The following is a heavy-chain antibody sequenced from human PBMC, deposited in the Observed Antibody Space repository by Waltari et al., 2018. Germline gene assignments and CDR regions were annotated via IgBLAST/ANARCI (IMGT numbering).Heavy chain of an antibody. CDR3: ARHESAHYGGFDS. V-gene: IGHV4-38-2*01. CDR2: VYHFGSS. Sequence: QVQLQESGPGLVKPSETLSLTCAVSGDSLTSPPYWGWIRQPPGKGLEWIGYVYHFGSSSYNPSLKSRVTMSVDTSKRQFSLNLSSVTAADTAVYYCARHESAHYGGFDSWGRGTLVTVSA. CDR1: GDSLTSPPY. D-gene: IGHD4-17*01. J-gene: IGHJ4*02.